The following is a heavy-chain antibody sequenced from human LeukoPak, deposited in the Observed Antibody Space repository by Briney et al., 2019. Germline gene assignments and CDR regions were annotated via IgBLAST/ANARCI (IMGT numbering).Heavy chain of an antibody. CDR1: GGSISSSNW. J-gene: IGHJ5*02. D-gene: IGHD5-24*01. CDR3: ARESLTWLQSRTSWFDP. Sequence: SGTLSLTCSVSGGSISSSNWWSWVRQPPGKGLEWIGEIYHSGSTNYNPSLKSRVTISVASAKNQFSLRLSSVTAADTAVYYCARESLTWLQSRTSWFDPWGQGTLVTVSS. V-gene: IGHV4-4*02. CDR2: IYHSGST.